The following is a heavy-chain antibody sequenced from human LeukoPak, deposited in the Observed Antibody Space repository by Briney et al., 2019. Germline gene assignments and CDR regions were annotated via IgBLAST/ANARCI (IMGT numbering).Heavy chain of an antibody. Sequence: ASLKVSCKASGGTFTSYAISWVRHAPGQGLEWMGGIIPIFGTANYAQKFQGRVTITADESTSTAYMELSSLRSEDTAVYYCARVAPDTAMVWIFDYWGQGTLVTVSS. CDR1: GGTFTSYA. J-gene: IGHJ4*02. V-gene: IGHV1-69*13. D-gene: IGHD5-18*01. CDR2: IIPIFGTA. CDR3: ARVAPDTAMVWIFDY.